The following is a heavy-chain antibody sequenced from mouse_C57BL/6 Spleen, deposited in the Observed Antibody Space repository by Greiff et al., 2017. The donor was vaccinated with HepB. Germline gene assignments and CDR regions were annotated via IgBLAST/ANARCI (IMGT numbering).Heavy chain of an antibody. J-gene: IGHJ2*01. Sequence: QVQLQQPGAELVRPGSSVKLSCKASGYTFTSYWMHWVKQRPIQGLEWIGNIDPSDSETHYNQKFKDKATLTVDKSSSTAYMQLSSLTSEYSAVYYCAKAYSDYFDYWGQGTTLTVSS. V-gene: IGHV1-52*01. CDR1: GYTFTSYW. D-gene: IGHD1-1*01. CDR2: IDPSDSET. CDR3: AKAYSDYFDY.